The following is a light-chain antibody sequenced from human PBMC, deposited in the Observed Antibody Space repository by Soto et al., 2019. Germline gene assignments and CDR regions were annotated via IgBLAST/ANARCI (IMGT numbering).Light chain of an antibody. CDR1: QSISSY. Sequence: DIQMTRSPSSLSASVGNIFTITCRASQSISSYLNWYQQKPGKAPKLLIYAASSLQSGVPSRFSGSGYGTDLTITISSMQNEDFETYYCQQSYSNTRTFGQGTQVDI. V-gene: IGKV1-39*01. J-gene: IGKJ1*01. CDR2: AAS. CDR3: QQSYSNTRT.